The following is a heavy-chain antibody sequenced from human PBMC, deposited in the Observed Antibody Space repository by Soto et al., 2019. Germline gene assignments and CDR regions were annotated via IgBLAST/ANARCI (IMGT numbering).Heavy chain of an antibody. Sequence: QVQLVESGGGVVQPGRSLRLSCAASGFSFSISPMHWVRQAPGKGPEWGALISYDGTNKFYADSVKCRFTISRDNSKSTLYLQVDSLRPEDVAVYYCARDPKTSGAQHWAFNYFDSWGQGSLVTVSS. CDR1: GFSFSISP. CDR3: ARDPKTSGAQHWAFNYFDS. J-gene: IGHJ4*02. D-gene: IGHD7-27*01. V-gene: IGHV3-30-3*01. CDR2: ISYDGTNK.